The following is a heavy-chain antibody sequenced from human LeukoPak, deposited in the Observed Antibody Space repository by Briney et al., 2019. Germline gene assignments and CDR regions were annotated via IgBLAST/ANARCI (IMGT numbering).Heavy chain of an antibody. V-gene: IGHV4-39*01. J-gene: IGHJ5*02. Sequence: SETLSLTCTVSGGSISSSSYYWGWIRQPPGKGLEWIGSIYYSGSTYYNPSLKSRVTISVDTSKNQFSLKLSSVTAADTAVYYCARRGSIAYSRFDPWGQGTLVTASS. CDR2: IYYSGST. CDR3: ARRGSIAYSRFDP. CDR1: GGSISSSSYY. D-gene: IGHD6-6*01.